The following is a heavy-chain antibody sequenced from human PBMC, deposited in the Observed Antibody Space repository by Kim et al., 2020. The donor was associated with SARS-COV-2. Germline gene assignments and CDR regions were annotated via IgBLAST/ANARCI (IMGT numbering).Heavy chain of an antibody. Sequence: SETLSLTCAVYGGSFSGYYWSWIRQPPGKGLEWIGEINHSGSTNYNPSLKSRVTISVDTSKNQFSLKLSSVTAADTAVYYCARVRGSGISALGYYYYYGMDVWGQGTTVTVSS. CDR2: INHSGST. CDR3: ARVRGSGISALGYYYYYGMDV. V-gene: IGHV4-34*01. D-gene: IGHD3-10*01. J-gene: IGHJ6*02. CDR1: GGSFSGYY.